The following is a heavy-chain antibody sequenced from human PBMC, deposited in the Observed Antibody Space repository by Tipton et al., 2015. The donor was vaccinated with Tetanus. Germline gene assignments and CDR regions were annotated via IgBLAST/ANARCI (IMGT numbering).Heavy chain of an antibody. D-gene: IGHD1-14*01. Sequence: TLSLTCTVSGGSISGSSYYWGWIRQPPGKGLEWIGSIYYSGSSYYNPTLKSRVTISVDTSKNQFSLKLSSVTAADTAVYYCARGTGDYWGQGTLVTVSS. J-gene: IGHJ4*02. CDR2: IYYSGSS. CDR3: ARGTGDY. V-gene: IGHV4-39*07. CDR1: GGSISGSSYY.